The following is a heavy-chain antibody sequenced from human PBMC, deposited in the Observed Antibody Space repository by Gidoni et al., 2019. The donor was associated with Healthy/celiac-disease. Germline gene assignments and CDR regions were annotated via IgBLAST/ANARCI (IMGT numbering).Heavy chain of an antibody. CDR1: GFTFSSYA. J-gene: IGHJ4*02. CDR3: AKTGTKRITMVRGELYYFDY. D-gene: IGHD3-10*01. CDR2: ISGSGGST. V-gene: IGHV3-23*01. Sequence: EVQLLESGGGLVQPGGSLRLSCAASGFTFSSYAMSWVRQAPGKGLEWVSAISGSGGSTYYADSVKGRFTISRDNSKNTLYLQMNSLRAEDTAVYYCAKTGTKRITMVRGELYYFDYWGQGTLVTVSS.